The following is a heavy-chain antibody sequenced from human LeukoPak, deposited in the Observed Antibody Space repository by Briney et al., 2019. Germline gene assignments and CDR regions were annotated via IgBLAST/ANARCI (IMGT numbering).Heavy chain of an antibody. CDR2: ISTSGSTI. CDR3: ARSGGYYDY. J-gene: IGHJ4*02. CDR1: GFTFSSYE. Sequence: GGSLRLSCAASGFTFSSYEMNWVREAPGKGLEWISYISTSGSTIYYADSVKGRFTVSRDNAKNSLYPQMNSLRAEDTAVYYCARSGGYYDYWGQGTLVSVSS. D-gene: IGHD4-23*01. V-gene: IGHV3-48*03.